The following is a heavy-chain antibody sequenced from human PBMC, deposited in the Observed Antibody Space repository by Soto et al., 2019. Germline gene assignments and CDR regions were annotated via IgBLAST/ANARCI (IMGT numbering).Heavy chain of an antibody. CDR2: TYYRTRWYN. D-gene: IGHD5-12*01. J-gene: IGHJ6*02. Sequence: SPSVSLTCAISGDTVSSNRAAWNWIRQSPSRGLEWLGRTYYRTRWYNDYAVSVKGRITINPDPSRNQFYLQVNSVTSEDTAVYYCAAATRGYLYYGLDVWGQGTTVTVSS. V-gene: IGHV6-1*01. CDR3: AAATRGYLYYGLDV. CDR1: GDTVSSNRAA.